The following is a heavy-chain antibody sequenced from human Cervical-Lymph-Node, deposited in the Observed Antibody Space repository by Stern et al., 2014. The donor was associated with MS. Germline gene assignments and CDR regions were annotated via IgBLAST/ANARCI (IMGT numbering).Heavy chain of an antibody. J-gene: IGHJ6*02. CDR3: ARGHSSSWATHYYYYGMDV. CDR1: GGSISSYY. D-gene: IGHD6-13*01. Sequence: QLQLQESGPGLVKPSETLSLTCTVSGGSISSYYWSWIRQPPGKGLEWIGYIYYSGSTNYNPSLKSRVTISVDTSKNQFSLKLSSVTAADTAVYYCARGHSSSWATHYYYYGMDVWGQGTTVTVSS. V-gene: IGHV4-59*01. CDR2: IYYSGST.